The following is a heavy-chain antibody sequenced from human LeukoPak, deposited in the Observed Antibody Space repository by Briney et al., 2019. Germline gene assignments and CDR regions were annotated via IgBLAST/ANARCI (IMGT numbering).Heavy chain of an antibody. J-gene: IGHJ6*02. CDR1: GGTFSSYA. Sequence: GASVKVSCKASGGTFSSYAISWVRQAPGQGLEWMGGIIPIFGTANYAQKFQGRVTITADESTSTAYMELSSLRSEDTAVYYCARAPYSSSWDYYYYGMDVCGQGTTVTVSS. CDR2: IIPIFGTA. CDR3: ARAPYSSSWDYYYYGMDV. V-gene: IGHV1-69*01. D-gene: IGHD6-13*01.